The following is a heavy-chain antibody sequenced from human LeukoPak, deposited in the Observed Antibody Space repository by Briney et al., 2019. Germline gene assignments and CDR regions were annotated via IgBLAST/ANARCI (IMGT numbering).Heavy chain of an antibody. CDR1: GFTFVDYG. D-gene: IGHD3-3*02. J-gene: IGHJ4*02. CDR3: ARDRLGPSFSVSHFDL. Sequence: PGGSLSLSCATSGFTFVDYGLSWVRRAPGKGLEWLCAINYNGAITDYADSVKGRFTISRDNAKNSLYLRMDSLRAEDTAFYCARDRLGPSFSVSHFDLWGQGTLVTVSS. CDR2: INYNGAIT. V-gene: IGHV3-20*01.